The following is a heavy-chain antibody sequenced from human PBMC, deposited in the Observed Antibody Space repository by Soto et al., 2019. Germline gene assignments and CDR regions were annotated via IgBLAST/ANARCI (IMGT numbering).Heavy chain of an antibody. J-gene: IGHJ4*02. D-gene: IGHD5-18*01. CDR3: AKDISDTAMLGIFDY. V-gene: IGHV3-9*01. CDR2: ISWNSGSI. CDR1: GFTFDDYA. Sequence: EVQLVESGGGLVQPGRSLRLSCAASGFTFDDYAMHWVRQAPGKGLEWVSGISWNSGSIGYADSVKGRFTISRDNAKNSRYLEMNSLRAEGTALYYCAKDISDTAMLGIFDYWGQGTLVTVSS.